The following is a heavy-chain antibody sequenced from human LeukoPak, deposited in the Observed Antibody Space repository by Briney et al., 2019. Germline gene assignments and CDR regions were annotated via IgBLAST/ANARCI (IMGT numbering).Heavy chain of an antibody. J-gene: IGHJ3*02. V-gene: IGHV1-2*02. CDR1: GYTFTGYY. CDR3: ARVGWLVPGGDAFDI. D-gene: IGHD6-19*01. Sequence: GASVKVSCKASGYTFTGYYMHWVRQAPGQGLEWMGWINPNSGGTNYAQKFQGRVTMTRDTSISTAYMELSRLRSDDTAVYYCARVGWLVPGGDAFDIWGQGTMVTVSS. CDR2: INPNSGGT.